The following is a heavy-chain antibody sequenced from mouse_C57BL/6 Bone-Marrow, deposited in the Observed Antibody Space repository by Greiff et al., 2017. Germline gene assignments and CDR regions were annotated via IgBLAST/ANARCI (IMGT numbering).Heavy chain of an antibody. V-gene: IGHV5-6*02. J-gene: IGHJ4*01. Sequence: EVKLMESGGDLVKPGGSLKLSCAASGFTFSSYGMSWVRQTPDKRLEWVATISSGGSYTYSPDSVKGRFTISRDNAKNTLYLQMSSLKSEDTAMYYCARRGYYYAMDYWGQGTAVTVSS. CDR1: GFTFSSYG. CDR2: ISSGGSYT. CDR3: ARRGYYYAMDY.